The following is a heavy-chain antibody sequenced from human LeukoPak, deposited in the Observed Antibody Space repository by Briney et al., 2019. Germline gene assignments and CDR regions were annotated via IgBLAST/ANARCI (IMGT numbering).Heavy chain of an antibody. D-gene: IGHD3-9*01. CDR2: ISAYNGNT. J-gene: IGHJ4*02. CDR3: ARVYDILTGYYLFVY. CDR1: GYTFTSYG. Sequence: GASVKVSCKASGYTFTSYGIRWVRPAPGQGLEWMGWISAYNGNTNYAQKLQGRVTMTTDTSTSTAYMELRSLRSDDTAVYYCARVYDILTGYYLFVYWGQGTLVTVSS. V-gene: IGHV1-18*01.